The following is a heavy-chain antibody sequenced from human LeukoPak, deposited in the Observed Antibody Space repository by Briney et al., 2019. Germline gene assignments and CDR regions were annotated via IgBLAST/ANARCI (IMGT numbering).Heavy chain of an antibody. V-gene: IGHV4-4*02. CDR1: GGSISSSNW. J-gene: IGHJ4*02. CDR3: ASSEKLDDFDY. D-gene: IGHD6-13*01. Sequence: SETQSLTCVVSGGSISSSNWWSWVRQPPGKGLEWIGDISGSGRINYNPSLKSRGTISVDKSNNQFSLRLSSVTAADTAVCYCASSEKLDDFDYWGQGTLVTVSS. CDR2: ISGSGRI.